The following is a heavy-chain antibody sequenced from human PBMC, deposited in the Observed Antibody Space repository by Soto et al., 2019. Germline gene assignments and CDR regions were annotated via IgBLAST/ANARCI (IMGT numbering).Heavy chain of an antibody. D-gene: IGHD3-16*01. J-gene: IGHJ6*03. CDR1: GGSISSSSFY. Sequence: TSETLSLTCPVSGGSISSSSFYWGWVRQPPGKGLEWIGSVSHRGSTYYNPSLTSRVTISVDTSKNHFSLKLNSVAAADTAVYYCVSPYNFYFMDVWGKGTPVTVSS. CDR2: VSHRGST. CDR3: VSPYNFYFMDV. V-gene: IGHV4-39*02.